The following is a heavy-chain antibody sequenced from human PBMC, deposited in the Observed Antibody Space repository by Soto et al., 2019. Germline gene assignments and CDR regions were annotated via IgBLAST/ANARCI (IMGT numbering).Heavy chain of an antibody. J-gene: IGHJ4*02. V-gene: IGHV3-23*01. CDR2: LSGSGSSA. Sequence: VGSLRLCYAAPGFTFGDYAMSWVRQAPGKGLQWVATLSGSGSSALYADSVKGRFTISRDNSENTLRLQMSGLRGDDTAIYYCTRGSTVFARSYFGSWVQGTLDLVTS. D-gene: IGHD3-3*02. CDR1: GFTFGDYA. CDR3: TRGSTVFARSYFGS.